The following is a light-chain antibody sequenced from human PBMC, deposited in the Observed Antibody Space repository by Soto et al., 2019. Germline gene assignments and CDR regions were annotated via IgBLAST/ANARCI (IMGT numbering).Light chain of an antibody. J-gene: IGLJ1*01. CDR1: SSDVGGYNY. V-gene: IGLV2-23*02. CDR3: CSYAGSGTLV. CDR2: DVS. Sequence: QSVLTQPASVSGSPGQSITISCTGTSSDVGGYNYVSWYQHHPGKAPKLMIFDVSNRPSGVSNRFSGSKSGNAASLTISGLQAEDEADYYCCSYAGSGTLVFGTGTKATVL.